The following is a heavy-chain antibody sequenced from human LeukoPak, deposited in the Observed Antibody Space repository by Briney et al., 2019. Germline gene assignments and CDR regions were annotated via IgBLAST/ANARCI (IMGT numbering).Heavy chain of an antibody. Sequence: GGSLRLSCAASGFTFSSYAMHWVRQAPGKGLEWVAVISYDGSNKYYADSVKGRFTISRDNSKNTLYLQMNSLRAEDTAVYYCARAGSSWSYYWYFDLWGRGTLVTVSS. CDR3: ARAGSSWSYYWYFDL. V-gene: IGHV3-30-3*01. CDR2: ISYDGSNK. D-gene: IGHD6-13*01. CDR1: GFTFSSYA. J-gene: IGHJ2*01.